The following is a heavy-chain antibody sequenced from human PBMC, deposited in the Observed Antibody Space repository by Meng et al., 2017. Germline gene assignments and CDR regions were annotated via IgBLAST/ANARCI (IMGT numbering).Heavy chain of an antibody. J-gene: IGHJ4*02. Sequence: RVRSVGEVNKCGARWKYSSKAPAGTCSSYAMCWRRQSPGQGLEWMGGIIPCFGTANYAQRFQGRVTITADESTSTAYMELSSLRSEDTAVYYGASNDGTGDRTGGDYWGQGTLVTVSS. V-gene: IGHV1-69*01. CDR3: ASNDGTGDRTGGDY. D-gene: IGHD7-27*01. CDR1: AGTCSSYA. CDR2: IIPCFGTA.